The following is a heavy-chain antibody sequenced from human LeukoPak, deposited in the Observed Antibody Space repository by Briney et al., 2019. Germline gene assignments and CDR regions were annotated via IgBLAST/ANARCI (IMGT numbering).Heavy chain of an antibody. CDR1: GFIFRSYW. J-gene: IGHJ4*02. Sequence: PGGSLRLPCAASGFIFRSYWLSWVRQAPGRGLEWVANIKQDGSDKYYVDSVKGRFTISRDNARNSLYLQMNSLRAEDTAVYYCARVLAVIGDYWGQGTLVTVSS. CDR2: IKQDGSDK. D-gene: IGHD6-19*01. CDR3: ARVLAVIGDY. V-gene: IGHV3-7*01.